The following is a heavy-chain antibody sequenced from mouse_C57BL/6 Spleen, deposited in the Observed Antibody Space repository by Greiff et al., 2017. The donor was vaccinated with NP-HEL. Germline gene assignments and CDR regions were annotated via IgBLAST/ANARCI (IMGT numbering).Heavy chain of an antibody. V-gene: IGHV1-61*01. J-gene: IGHJ2*01. CDR2: IYPSDSET. D-gene: IGHD1-1*01. CDR1: GYTFTSYW. CDR3: ARGVYGSSLDY. Sequence: QVQLQQPGAELVRPGSSVKLSCKASGYTFTSYWMDWVKQRPGQGLEWIGNIYPSDSETHYNQKFKDKATLTVDKSSSTAYMQLSSLTSEDAAVYYCARGVYGSSLDYWGQGTTLTVSS.